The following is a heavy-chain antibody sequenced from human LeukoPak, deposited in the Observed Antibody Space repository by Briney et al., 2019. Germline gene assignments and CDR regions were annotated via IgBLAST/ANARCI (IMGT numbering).Heavy chain of an antibody. D-gene: IGHD2-2*01. CDR1: GFTFSSYA. CDR3: AKHDIVVVPAAPAESPPLDY. J-gene: IGHJ4*02. Sequence: PGGSLRLSCAASGFTFSSYAMSWVRQAPGKGLEWFSAMSGSGGSTYYADPGKGRFTISRDNSKNTLYLQMNSLRGEDTAVYYCAKHDIVVVPAAPAESPPLDYWGQGTLVTVSS. V-gene: IGHV3-23*01. CDR2: MSGSGGST.